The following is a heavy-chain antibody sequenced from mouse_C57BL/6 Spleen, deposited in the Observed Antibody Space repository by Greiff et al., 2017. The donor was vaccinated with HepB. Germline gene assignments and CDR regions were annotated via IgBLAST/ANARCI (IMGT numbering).Heavy chain of an antibody. D-gene: IGHD2-4*01. CDR2: ISSGSSTI. V-gene: IGHV5-17*01. CDR1: GFTFSDYG. J-gene: IGHJ4*01. Sequence: EVQLVESGGGLVKPGGSLKLSCAASGFTFSDYGMHWVRQAPEKGLEWVAYISSGSSTIYYADTVKGRFTIARDTAKNTLCLQLTRLRSEDTAMYYGARVRDMNTTDYAMDYWGQGTSVTVSS. CDR3: ARVRDMNTTDYAMDY.